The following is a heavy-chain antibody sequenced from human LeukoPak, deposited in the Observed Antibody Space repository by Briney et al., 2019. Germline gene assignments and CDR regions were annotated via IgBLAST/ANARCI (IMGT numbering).Heavy chain of an antibody. CDR1: GYSFTKND. CDR3: ARNNADGEGRFGD. CDR2: INTKTGNP. V-gene: IGHV7-4-1*02. Sequence: ASVKVSCKASGYSFTKNDMNWVRQAPGQGLEWMGWINTKTGNPTYAQGFTGRLVFSLDTSVRTTYLQINSLKAEDTAVYYCARNNADGEGRFGDWGQGTLVTVSS. J-gene: IGHJ4*02. D-gene: IGHD3-10*01.